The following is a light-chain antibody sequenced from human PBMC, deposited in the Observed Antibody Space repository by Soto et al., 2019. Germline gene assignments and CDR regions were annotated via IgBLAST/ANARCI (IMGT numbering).Light chain of an antibody. CDR1: SGHSRNI. CDR2: LEDSGNY. Sequence: QLVLTQSSSASVSLGSSVKVTCTLSSGHSRNIIAWHQQQPGKAPRYLMKLEDSGNYNKGSGVPDRFSGSSSGADRYFTISNLQFEDEADYYCETWDTNTRVFGGGTQLTVL. V-gene: IGLV4-60*02. J-gene: IGLJ3*02. CDR3: ETWDTNTRV.